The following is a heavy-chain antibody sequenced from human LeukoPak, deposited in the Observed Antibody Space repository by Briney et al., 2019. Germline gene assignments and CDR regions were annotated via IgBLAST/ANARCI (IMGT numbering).Heavy chain of an antibody. CDR3: AKSHTSYYYDSGSYSSPFDF. J-gene: IGHJ4*02. CDR1: QFAFGAYV. Sequence: GGSLRLSCAASQFAFGAYVMHWVRQAPGKGLEWVAIILHDGSIKSYADSVRGRFTISKDNSKSTLSLQLNSLRPEDTALYYCAKSHTSYYYDSGSYSSPFDFWGQGSLVTVSS. D-gene: IGHD3-10*01. CDR2: ILHDGSIK. V-gene: IGHV3-30*18.